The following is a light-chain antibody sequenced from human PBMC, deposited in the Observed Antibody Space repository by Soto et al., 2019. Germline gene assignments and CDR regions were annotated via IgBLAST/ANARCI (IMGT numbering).Light chain of an antibody. V-gene: IGKV1-9*01. J-gene: IGKJ5*01. Sequence: DIQLTQSPSFLSASVGDRVTITCRASQDISSYLAWYQQKPGKAPNLLISAASTLQSGVPSRSSGSGSGTEFTLTISSLQPEDFAIYYCQQLNSYPITFGQGTRLEI. CDR1: QDISSY. CDR2: AAS. CDR3: QQLNSYPIT.